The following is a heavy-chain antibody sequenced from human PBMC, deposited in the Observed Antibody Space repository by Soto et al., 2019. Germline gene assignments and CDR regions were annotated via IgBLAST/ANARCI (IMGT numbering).Heavy chain of an antibody. Sequence: EVHLLESGGGLVQPGRSLRLSCAASGFTFSNYAMSWVRQAPGQGLDWVSAISGSGGTTYYADFVKGRFTITSDNYMNSMLVQMNSLRGEEAAVYYCARFFVETGSNSGWTLSFHYWGQRTLVTVSS. CDR2: ISGSGGTT. D-gene: IGHD6-25*01. CDR3: ARFFVETGSNSGWTLSFHY. V-gene: IGHV3-23*01. J-gene: IGHJ4*02. CDR1: GFTFSNYA.